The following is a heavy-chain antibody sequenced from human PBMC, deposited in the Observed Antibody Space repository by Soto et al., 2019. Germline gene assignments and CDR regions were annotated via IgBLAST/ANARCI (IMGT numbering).Heavy chain of an antibody. V-gene: IGHV3-23*01. J-gene: IGHJ4*02. Sequence: GGSLRLSCAASVFTFSSYAMSWVRQAPGKGLEWVSAISGSGGSTYYADSVKGRFTISRDNSKNTLYLQMNSLRAEDTAVYYCANTPNYDFWSGYYFDYWGQGTLVTVSS. D-gene: IGHD3-3*01. CDR1: VFTFSSYA. CDR3: ANTPNYDFWSGYYFDY. CDR2: ISGSGGST.